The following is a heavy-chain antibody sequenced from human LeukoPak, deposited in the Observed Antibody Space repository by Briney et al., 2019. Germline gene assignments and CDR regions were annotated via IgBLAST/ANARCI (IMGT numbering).Heavy chain of an antibody. D-gene: IGHD4-11*01. CDR3: ARVWQDYSNADY. Sequence: GGSLRLSCAASGFTFSSFNMNWVRQAPGKGPGWVSYISRSSAYIHYADSVRGRFAISRDNAKNSLYLQMNSLRAEDTAIYYCARVWQDYSNADYWGQGTLVTVSS. J-gene: IGHJ4*02. V-gene: IGHV3-21*05. CDR2: ISRSSAYI. CDR1: GFTFSSFN.